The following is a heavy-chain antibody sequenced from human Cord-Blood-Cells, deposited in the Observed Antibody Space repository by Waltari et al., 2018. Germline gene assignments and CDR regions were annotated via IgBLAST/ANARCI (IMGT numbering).Heavy chain of an antibody. CDR2: HNPNRGGT. CDR3: ARVLNWGILFDY. V-gene: IGHV1-2*02. Sequence: QVQLVQSGAEVKKPGASVKVSCKASGYTFTGYYMHWVRQAPGQGLEWMGWHNPNRGGTNYAKELQVRVTMTRDTSISTAYMELSRLRSDDTAVYYCARVLNWGILFDYWGQGTLVTVSS. D-gene: IGHD7-27*01. CDR1: GYTFTGYY. J-gene: IGHJ4*02.